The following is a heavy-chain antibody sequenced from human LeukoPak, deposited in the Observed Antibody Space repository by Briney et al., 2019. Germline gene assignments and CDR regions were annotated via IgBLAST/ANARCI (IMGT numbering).Heavy chain of an antibody. CDR1: GGSISSYY. Sequence: SETLSLTCTVSGGSISSYYWSWIRQPPGKGLEWIGYIYYSGSTNYNPSLKSRVTISVDTSKNQFSLKLSSVTAADTAVYYCARHVSGEQWLKENWFDPWGQGTLVTVSS. D-gene: IGHD6-19*01. CDR2: IYYSGST. V-gene: IGHV4-59*08. J-gene: IGHJ5*02. CDR3: ARHVSGEQWLKENWFDP.